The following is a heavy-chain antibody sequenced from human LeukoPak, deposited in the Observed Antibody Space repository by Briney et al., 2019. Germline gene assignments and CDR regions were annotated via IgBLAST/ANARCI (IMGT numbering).Heavy chain of an antibody. D-gene: IGHD5-18*01. J-gene: IGHJ4*02. Sequence: GRSLRLSCAASGFTFDDYAMHWVRQAPGKGLEWVSGISWNSRSIDYADSVKGRFTISRDNAKTSLYLHMNSLRAEDTAVYYCARHLSGVTGYTYGRGIDYWGQGTLVTVSS. V-gene: IGHV3-9*01. CDR3: ARHLSGVTGYTYGRGIDY. CDR1: GFTFDDYA. CDR2: ISWNSRSI.